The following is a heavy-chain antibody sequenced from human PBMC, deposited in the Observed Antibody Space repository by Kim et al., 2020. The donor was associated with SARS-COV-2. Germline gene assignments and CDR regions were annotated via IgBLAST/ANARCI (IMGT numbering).Heavy chain of an antibody. CDR3: ARGNRHLFGAFDY. J-gene: IGHJ4*02. Sequence: NYALKFQGRVTMTRDTSISTAYMELSRLRSDDTAVYYCARGNRHLFGAFDYWGQGTLVTVSS. V-gene: IGHV1-2*02. D-gene: IGHD3-3*01.